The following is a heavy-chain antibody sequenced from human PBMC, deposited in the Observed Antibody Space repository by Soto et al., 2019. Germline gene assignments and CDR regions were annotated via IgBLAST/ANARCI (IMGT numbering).Heavy chain of an antibody. V-gene: IGHV3-23*01. Sequence: GGSLGLSCAVPRVTISRSALSWVRQAPGKGLEWVSAISGSGGSTYYADSVKGRFNISRDNSKNTLYLQMNSLRAEDTAVYYCAKELWFGEFPSWGQGT. D-gene: IGHD3-10*01. CDR2: ISGSGGST. CDR3: AKELWFGEFPS. J-gene: IGHJ5*02. CDR1: RVTISRSA.